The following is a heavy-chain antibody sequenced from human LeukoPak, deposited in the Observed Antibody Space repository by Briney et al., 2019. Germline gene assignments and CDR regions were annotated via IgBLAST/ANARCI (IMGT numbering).Heavy chain of an antibody. J-gene: IGHJ4*02. CDR3: AREGDEHTWNDGYYFDH. CDR1: GFTFSSYE. V-gene: IGHV3-48*03. Sequence: GGSLRLSCAASGFTFSSYEMTWVRQAPGKGLEWLSYISGSGFAIYYADSVKGRFTISRDNAKNSLYLQMSSLRAEDTAVYYCAREGDEHTWNDGYYFDHWGQGTLVTVFS. D-gene: IGHD1-1*01. CDR2: ISGSGFAI.